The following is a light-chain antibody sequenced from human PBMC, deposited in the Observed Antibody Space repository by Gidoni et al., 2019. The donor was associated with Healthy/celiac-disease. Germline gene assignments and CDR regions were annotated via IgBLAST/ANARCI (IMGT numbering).Light chain of an antibody. Sequence: EIELTQPPATLSLSPGERATLSCRASQRVSSYLAWYQQKPGQAPRLLIYDASNRATGIPARFSGSGSGTDFTLTISSLEPEDFAVYYCQQRSNWPPTFGGGTKVEIK. V-gene: IGKV3-11*01. CDR2: DAS. CDR3: QQRSNWPPT. CDR1: QRVSSY. J-gene: IGKJ4*01.